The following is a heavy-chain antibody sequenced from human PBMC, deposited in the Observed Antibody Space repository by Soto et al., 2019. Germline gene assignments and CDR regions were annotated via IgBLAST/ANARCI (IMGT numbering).Heavy chain of an antibody. J-gene: IGHJ4*02. CDR2: ISGDGINT. V-gene: IGHV3-30*03. D-gene: IGHD1-26*01. Sequence: QIQLVEPGGDVVQPGKSLRPSCAASGFNFGFFGMHWVRQAPGKGLEWVAFISGDGINTQYADSVRGRFTLSRDYSRKTLYLQMDSLRDEDTALYYCARGNLSFDFHSWGLGPRVPVSS. CDR3: ARGNLSFDFHS. CDR1: GFNFGFFG.